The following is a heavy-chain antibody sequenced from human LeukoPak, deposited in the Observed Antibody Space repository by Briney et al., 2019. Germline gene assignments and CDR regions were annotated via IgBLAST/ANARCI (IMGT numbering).Heavy chain of an antibody. D-gene: IGHD6-19*01. CDR2: INHSGST. CDR3: ARGGVPYSSGWYNGY. Sequence: GSLRLSCAASGFTFSSYGMHWVRQPPGKGLEWIGEINHSGSTNYNPSLKSRVTISVDTSKNQFSLKLSSVTAADTAVYYCARGGVPYSSGWYNGYWGQGTLVTVSS. CDR1: GFTFSSYG. J-gene: IGHJ4*02. V-gene: IGHV4-34*01.